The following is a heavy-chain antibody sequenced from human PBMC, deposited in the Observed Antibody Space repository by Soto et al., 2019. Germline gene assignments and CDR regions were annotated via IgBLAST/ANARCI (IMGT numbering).Heavy chain of an antibody. CDR3: ARAQGDSSGYYPNAFDI. CDR1: GGTISSYA. Sequence: ASVKVSCKASGGTISSYAISWVRQAPGQGLEWMGGIIPIFGTANYAQKFQGRVTITADKSTSTAYMELSSLRSEDTAVYYCARAQGDSSGYYPNAFDIWGQGTMVTVSS. D-gene: IGHD3-22*01. V-gene: IGHV1-69*06. J-gene: IGHJ3*02. CDR2: IIPIFGTA.